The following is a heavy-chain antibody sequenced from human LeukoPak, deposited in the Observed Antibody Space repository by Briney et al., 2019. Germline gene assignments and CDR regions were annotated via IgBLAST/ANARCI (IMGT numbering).Heavy chain of an antibody. V-gene: IGHV4-34*01. CDR2: INHSGST. Sequence: SETLSLTCAVYGGSFSGYYWSWIRQPPGKGLEWIGEINHSGSTNYNPSLKSRVTISADTSKNQFSLKLSSVTAADTAVYYCARGPGDDFWSGYYTHLNYWGQGALVTVSS. CDR1: GGSFSGYY. D-gene: IGHD3-3*01. J-gene: IGHJ4*02. CDR3: ARGPGDDFWSGYYTHLNY.